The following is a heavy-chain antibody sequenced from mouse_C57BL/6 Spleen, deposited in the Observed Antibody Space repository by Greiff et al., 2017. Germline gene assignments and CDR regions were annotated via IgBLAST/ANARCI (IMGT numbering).Heavy chain of an antibody. V-gene: IGHV1-64*01. D-gene: IGHD2-3*01. Sequence: QVHVKQPGAELVKPGASVKLSCKASGYTFTSYWMHWVKQRPGQGLEWIGMIHPNSGSTNYNEKFKSKATLTVDKSSSTAYMQLSSLTSEDCAVYYCVDGTGDYWGQGTTLTVSS. CDR1: GYTFTSYW. CDR3: VDGTGDY. J-gene: IGHJ2*01. CDR2: IHPNSGST.